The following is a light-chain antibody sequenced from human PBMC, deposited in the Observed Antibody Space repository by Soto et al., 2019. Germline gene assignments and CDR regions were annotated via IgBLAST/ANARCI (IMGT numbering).Light chain of an antibody. Sequence: DIQMTQSPSALSASVGDRVTITCRASEGIGIWLAWYQQKPGKAPKLLIYKASSLESGVPSRFSGSGSETEFTLTITSLQPDDLATYYCQHYSGYPLTFGGVTKVEIK. J-gene: IGKJ4*01. CDR3: QHYSGYPLT. CDR1: EGIGIW. V-gene: IGKV1-5*03. CDR2: KAS.